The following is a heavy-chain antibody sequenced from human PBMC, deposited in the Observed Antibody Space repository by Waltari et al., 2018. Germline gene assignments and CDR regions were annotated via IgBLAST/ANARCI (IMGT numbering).Heavy chain of an antibody. V-gene: IGHV3-23*03. CDR3: ARDSPSGRELDY. CDR2: IYSGGST. Sequence: EVQLLESGGGLVQPGGSLRLSCAASGFTFSSYAMIWVRQAPGKGLEWVSVIYSGGSTYYADSVKGRFTISRDNSKNTLYLQMNSLRAEDMAVYYCARDSPSGRELDYWGQGTLVTVSS. D-gene: IGHD3-10*01. CDR1: GFTFSSYA. J-gene: IGHJ4*02.